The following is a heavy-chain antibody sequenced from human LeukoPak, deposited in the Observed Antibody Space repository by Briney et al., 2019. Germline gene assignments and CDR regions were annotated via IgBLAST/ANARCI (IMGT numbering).Heavy chain of an antibody. CDR1: GFTFSSYW. Sequence: GGSLRLFCAAWGFTFSSYWMSWVRQAPGKGLEWVANRKEDGSGKNYVDSVKGRITISRDNAKNSLYLQMNSLRAEDTAVYYCARGGGRHVEYWGQGNLVTVSS. D-gene: IGHD2/OR15-2a*01. V-gene: IGHV3-7*05. CDR3: ARGGGRHVEY. J-gene: IGHJ4*02. CDR2: RKEDGSGK.